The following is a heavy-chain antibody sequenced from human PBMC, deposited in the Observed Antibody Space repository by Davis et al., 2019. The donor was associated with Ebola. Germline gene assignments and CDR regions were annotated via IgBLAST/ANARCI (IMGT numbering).Heavy chain of an antibody. CDR1: GDSVAGGTGG. Sequence: PSETLSLTCAISGDSVAGGTGGWNWIRQSPSRGLEWLGRTYYSSKWYTGYAESVKSRINISPDTAKNQFSLNLNSVTPEDTAVYYCARGWLRSGLDVWGKGAAVIVSS. J-gene: IGHJ6*04. D-gene: IGHD5-12*01. V-gene: IGHV6-1*01. CDR2: TYYSSKWYT. CDR3: ARGWLRSGLDV.